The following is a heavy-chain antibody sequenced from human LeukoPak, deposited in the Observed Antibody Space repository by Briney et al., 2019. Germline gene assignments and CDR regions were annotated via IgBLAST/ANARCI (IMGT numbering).Heavy chain of an antibody. V-gene: IGHV4-34*01. Sequence: PSETLSLTCAVYGGSFSGYYWNWIRQPPGKGLEWIGEINHSGSTNYNPSLKSRVTISVDTSTNQFSLKLRSVTAADTAVYYCARGRYGDYVGEDGFDIWGQRTMVTVSS. D-gene: IGHD4-17*01. J-gene: IGHJ3*02. CDR3: ARGRYGDYVGEDGFDI. CDR1: GGSFSGYY. CDR2: INHSGST.